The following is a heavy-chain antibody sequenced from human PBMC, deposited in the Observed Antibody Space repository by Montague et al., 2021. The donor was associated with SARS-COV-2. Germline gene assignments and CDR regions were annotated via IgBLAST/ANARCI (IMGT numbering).Heavy chain of an antibody. V-gene: IGHV4-39*01. Sequence: SETLSLTCTVSGGSISSSSYYWGWIRQPPGKGLEWIGSIYYSGSTYYNPSLKSRVTISVDTSKNQFSLKLSSVTAADTAVYYCARLFYSSGWSEHDAFDIWGQGTMVTVSS. CDR1: GGSISSSSYY. CDR2: IYYSGST. D-gene: IGHD6-19*01. CDR3: ARLFYSSGWSEHDAFDI. J-gene: IGHJ3*02.